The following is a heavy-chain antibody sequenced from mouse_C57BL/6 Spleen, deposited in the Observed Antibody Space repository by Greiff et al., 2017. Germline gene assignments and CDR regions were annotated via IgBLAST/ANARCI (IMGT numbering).Heavy chain of an antibody. J-gene: IGHJ1*03. CDR2: IDPSDSYN. CDR3: ARNGGRVVENWYFDV. CDR1: GYTFTSYW. D-gene: IGHD1-1*01. V-gene: IGHV1-50*01. Sequence: QVQLQQSGAELVKPGASVKLSCKASGYTFTSYWMQWVKQRPGQGLEWIGEIDPSDSYNNYNQKFKGKATLTVDTSSSTAYMQLSSLTSEDSAVYYCARNGGRVVENWYFDVWGTGTTVTVSS.